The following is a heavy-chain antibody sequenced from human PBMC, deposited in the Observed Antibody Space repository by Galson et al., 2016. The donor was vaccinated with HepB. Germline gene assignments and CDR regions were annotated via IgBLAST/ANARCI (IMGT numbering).Heavy chain of an antibody. Sequence: SLRLSCAASGFTVSSNYMSWVRQAPGKGLEWVSVIYSVGATYYADSVKGRFTISRDNSKNTLYLQMNSLRAEDTAVYYCARHGYSSGWYGIPGYYYGMDVWGLGTTVTVSS. J-gene: IGHJ6*02. V-gene: IGHV3-66*04. CDR1: GFTVSSNY. D-gene: IGHD6-19*01. CDR3: ARHGYSSGWYGIPGYYYGMDV. CDR2: IYSVGAT.